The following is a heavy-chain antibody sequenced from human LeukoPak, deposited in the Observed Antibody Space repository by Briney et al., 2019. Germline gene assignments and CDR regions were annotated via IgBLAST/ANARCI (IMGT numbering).Heavy chain of an antibody. CDR1: GGTFSSYA. D-gene: IGHD3-10*01. V-gene: IGHV1-69*01. J-gene: IGHJ4*02. Sequence: GSSVKVSCKASGGTFSSYAISWVRQAPGQGLEWMGGIIPIFGTANYAQKFQGRVTITADESTSTAYMALSSLRSEDTAVYYCAGAVWFGERAARFDYWGQGTLVTVSS. CDR3: AGAVWFGERAARFDY. CDR2: IIPIFGTA.